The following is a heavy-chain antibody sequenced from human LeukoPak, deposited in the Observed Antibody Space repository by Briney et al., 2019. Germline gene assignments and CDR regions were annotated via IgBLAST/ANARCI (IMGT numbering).Heavy chain of an antibody. D-gene: IGHD1-26*01. V-gene: IGHV3-11*01. CDR3: ARDVTGELLSFFFDY. CDR2: ISSSGSTI. CDR1: GFTFSDYY. Sequence: GGSLRLSCAASGFTFSDYYMSWIRQAPGKGLEWVSYISSSGSTIYYADSVKGRFTISRDNAKNSLYLQMNSLRAEDTAVYYCARDVTGELLSFFFDYWGQGTLVTVSS. J-gene: IGHJ4*02.